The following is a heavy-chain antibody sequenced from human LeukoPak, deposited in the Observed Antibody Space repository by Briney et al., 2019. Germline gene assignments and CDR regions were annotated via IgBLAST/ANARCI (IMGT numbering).Heavy chain of an antibody. V-gene: IGHV1-2*02. J-gene: IGHJ4*02. D-gene: IGHD4-23*01. CDR2: INPNSGGT. CDR1: GYTFTSYY. Sequence: GASVKVSCKASGYTFTSYYMHWVRQAPGQGLECMGWINPNSGGTNYAQKFQGRVTMTSDTSISTAYMELSRLRSDDTAVYYCARDLKAGRWHYYFDYWGQGTLVTVSS. CDR3: ARDLKAGRWHYYFDY.